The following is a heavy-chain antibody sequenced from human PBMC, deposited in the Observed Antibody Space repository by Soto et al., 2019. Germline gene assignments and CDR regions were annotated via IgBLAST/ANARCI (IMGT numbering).Heavy chain of an antibody. V-gene: IGHV3-30*03. D-gene: IGHD2-15*01. CDR1: GVSFNSYD. CDR3: ARISRYCSGGDCHA. J-gene: IGHJ5*02. Sequence: GGARRRSCAASGVSFNSYDMHWVRQAPGKGPEWVAIISYDGSNTYYSDSVRGRFTISRDNSKDTLYLQMHSLRSEDTAIYYCARISRYCSGGDCHAWGQGTQVTVSS. CDR2: ISYDGSNT.